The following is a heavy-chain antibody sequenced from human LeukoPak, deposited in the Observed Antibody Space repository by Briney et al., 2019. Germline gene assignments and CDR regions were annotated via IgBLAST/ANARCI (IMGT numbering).Heavy chain of an antibody. CDR3: ARELPLGVGVTNYGMDV. Sequence: ASVKVSCTASGYTLTSYGISWVRQAPGQGLEWMGWISAYNGNTNYAQKLQGRVTMTTDTSTSTAYMELRSLRSDDTAVYYCARELPLGVGVTNYGMDVWGQGTTVTVSS. D-gene: IGHD3-10*01. V-gene: IGHV1-18*01. CDR1: GYTLTSYG. CDR2: ISAYNGNT. J-gene: IGHJ6*02.